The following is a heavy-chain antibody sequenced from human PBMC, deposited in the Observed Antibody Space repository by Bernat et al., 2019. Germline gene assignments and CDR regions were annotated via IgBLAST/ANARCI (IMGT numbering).Heavy chain of an antibody. CDR3: AKFAARSASDAMDV. Sequence: VQLVESGGGLVKPGGSLRLSCAASGFTFSSYSMNWVRQAPGKGLEWVAVISYDGSNKYYADSVKGRFTISRDNSRNTLYLQMNSLRAEDTAVYYCAKFAARSASDAMDVWGQGTTVTVPS. CDR1: GFTFSSYS. J-gene: IGHJ6*02. V-gene: IGHV3-30*18. D-gene: IGHD6-6*01. CDR2: ISYDGSNK.